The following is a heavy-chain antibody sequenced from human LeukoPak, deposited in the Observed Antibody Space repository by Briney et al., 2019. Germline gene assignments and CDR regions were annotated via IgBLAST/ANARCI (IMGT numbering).Heavy chain of an antibody. V-gene: IGHV3-48*02. CDR2: ISSSSSTI. CDR1: GFTLSNAW. CDR3: ARARASGRSGFDY. J-gene: IGHJ4*02. Sequence: GGSLRLSCATSGFTLSNAWMNWVRQAPGKGLEWVSYISSSSSTIYYADSVKGRFTISRDNAKNSLDLQMNSLRDEDTAVYYCARARASGRSGFDYWGQGTLVTVSS. D-gene: IGHD2-15*01.